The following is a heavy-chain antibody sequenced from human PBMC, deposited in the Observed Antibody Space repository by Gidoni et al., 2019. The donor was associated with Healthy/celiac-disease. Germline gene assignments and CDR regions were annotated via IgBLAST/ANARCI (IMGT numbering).Heavy chain of an antibody. CDR3: ARSMGYYDSSGYHFDY. Sequence: QVQLVQSGAEVKKPGSSVKVSCMASGGTFSSYAISWVRQAPGQGLEWMGGIIPIFGTANYAQKFQGRVTITADKSTSTAYMELSSLRSEDTAVYYCARSMGYYDSSGYHFDYWGQGTLVTVSS. V-gene: IGHV1-69*06. J-gene: IGHJ4*02. CDR2: IIPIFGTA. D-gene: IGHD3-22*01. CDR1: GGTFSSYA.